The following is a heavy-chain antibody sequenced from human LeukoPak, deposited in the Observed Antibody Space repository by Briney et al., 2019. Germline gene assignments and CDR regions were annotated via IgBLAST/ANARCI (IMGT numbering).Heavy chain of an antibody. CDR3: AKLAADCSTASCYSGTYYFDY. CDR2: ISGSAGST. D-gene: IGHD2-15*01. V-gene: IGHV3-23*01. CDR1: GFTFSSYA. Sequence: GGSLRLSCAASGFTFSSYAMTWVRQAPGKGLEWVSAISGSAGSTYYADSVKGRFTISRDNSKNTLYLQMNSLRAEDTAVYYCAKLAADCSTASCYSGTYYFDYWGQGTLVTVSS. J-gene: IGHJ4*02.